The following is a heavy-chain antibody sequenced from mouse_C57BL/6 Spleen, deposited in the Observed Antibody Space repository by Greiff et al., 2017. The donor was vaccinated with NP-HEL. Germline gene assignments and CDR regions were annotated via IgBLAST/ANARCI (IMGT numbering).Heavy chain of an antibody. Sequence: VQLQQSGPELVKPGASVKIPCKASGYTFTDYNMDWVKQSHGKSLEWIGDINPNNGGTIYNQKFKGKATLTVDKSSSTAYMELRSLTSEDTAVYYCARSPLNWYYLDYWGQSTTLTVSS. D-gene: IGHD4-1*01. CDR1: GYTFTDYN. V-gene: IGHV1-18*01. CDR2: INPNNGGT. J-gene: IGHJ2*01. CDR3: ARSPLNWYYLDY.